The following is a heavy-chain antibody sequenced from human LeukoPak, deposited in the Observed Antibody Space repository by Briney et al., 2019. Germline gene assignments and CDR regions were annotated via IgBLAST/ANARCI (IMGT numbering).Heavy chain of an antibody. CDR3: ARDGRLTGPGGGFDY. V-gene: IGHV1-18*04. CDR2: ISAYNGNT. J-gene: IGHJ4*02. Sequence: ASVKLSCNASGYTFTTYGISWVRQAPGQRLEWMGWISAYNGNTNYAQKLHRRVTMTTDTSTSTDDMELRSLRSDDTAVYYCARDGRLTGPGGGFDYWGQGTLVTVSS. D-gene: IGHD3-16*01. CDR1: GYTFTTYG.